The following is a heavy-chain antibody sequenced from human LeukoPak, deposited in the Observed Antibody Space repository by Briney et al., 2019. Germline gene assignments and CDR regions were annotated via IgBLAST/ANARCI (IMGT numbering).Heavy chain of an antibody. D-gene: IGHD3-22*01. CDR2: IKQDGSDK. CDR3: AREPYYYDSSGHDY. CDR1: GFTFRSFW. J-gene: IGHJ4*02. Sequence: GGSLRLSCAASGFTFRSFWMSWVRQAPGKGLEWVANIKQDGSDKYYVDSVKGRFTISRDNAKNSLYLQMNSLRAEDTAVYYCAREPYYYDSSGHDYWGQGTLVTVSS. V-gene: IGHV3-7*01.